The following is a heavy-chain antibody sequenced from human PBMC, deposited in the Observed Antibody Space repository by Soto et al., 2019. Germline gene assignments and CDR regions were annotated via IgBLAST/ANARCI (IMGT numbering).Heavy chain of an antibody. CDR1: GFTFSSYA. V-gene: IGHV3-23*01. CDR2: ISGSGCST. Sequence: GGSLRLSCAASGFTFSSYAMSWFRQAPGKGLEWVSAISGSGCSTYYADSVKGRFTISRDNSKNTLYLQMNSLRAEDTAVYYCAKDLLHVLRFLAWPSDDPWGPGTLVTVSS. D-gene: IGHD3-3*01. CDR3: AKDLLHVLRFLAWPSDDP. J-gene: IGHJ5*02.